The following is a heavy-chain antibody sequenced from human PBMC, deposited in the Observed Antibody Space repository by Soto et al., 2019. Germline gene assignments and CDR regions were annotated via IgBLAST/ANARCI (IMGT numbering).Heavy chain of an antibody. Sequence: QVQLVESGGGVVQSGRSLRLSCAASGFTFSSYGMHWVRQAPGKGLEWVAVISYDGSNKYYADSVKGRFTISRDNSKNTLYLQMNSLRAEDTAVYYCAKGPAGYYYYGMDVWGQGTTVTVSS. CDR1: GFTFSSYG. V-gene: IGHV3-30*18. CDR2: ISYDGSNK. CDR3: AKGPAGYYYYGMDV. D-gene: IGHD2-2*01. J-gene: IGHJ6*02.